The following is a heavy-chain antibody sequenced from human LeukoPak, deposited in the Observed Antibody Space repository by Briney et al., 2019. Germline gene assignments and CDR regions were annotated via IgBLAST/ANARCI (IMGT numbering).Heavy chain of an antibody. J-gene: IGHJ4*02. CDR1: GGSFSGYY. CDR3: ARGSTVIDY. CDR2: INHSGST. D-gene: IGHD4-17*01. V-gene: IGHV4-34*01. Sequence: SETLSLTCAVYGGSFSGYYWGWIRQPPGKGLEWIGEINHSGSTNYNPSLKSRVTISVDTSKNQFSLKLSSVTAADTAVYYCARGSTVIDYWGQGTLVTVSS.